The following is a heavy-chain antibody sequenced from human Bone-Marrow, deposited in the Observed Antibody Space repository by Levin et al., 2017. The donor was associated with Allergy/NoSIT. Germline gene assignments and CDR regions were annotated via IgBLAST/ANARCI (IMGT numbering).Heavy chain of an antibody. CDR2: IKEDGSEK. D-gene: IGHD5-24*01. V-gene: IGHV3-7*01. CDR1: GFTFSNSW. CDR3: ARDQFRRATIGARWFDP. J-gene: IGHJ5*02. Sequence: PAASVKVSCAASGFTFSNSWMSWVRQAPGKGLEWVATIKEDGSEKYYVDSVKGRFTISRDNAKNSLYVQMNSLRAEDTAVYYCARDQFRRATIGARWFDPWGQGTLVTVSS.